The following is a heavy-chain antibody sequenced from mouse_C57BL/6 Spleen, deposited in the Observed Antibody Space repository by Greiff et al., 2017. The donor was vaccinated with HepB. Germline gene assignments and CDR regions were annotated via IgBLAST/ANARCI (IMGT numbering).Heavy chain of an antibody. CDR1: GFTFSNYW. D-gene: IGHD2-3*01. CDR3: TKDGYYHAMDY. V-gene: IGHV6-3*01. J-gene: IGHJ4*01. CDR2: IRLKSDNYAT. Sequence: EVKVEESGGGLVQPGGSMKLSCVASGFTFSNYWMNWVRQSPEKGLEWVAQIRLKSDNYATHYAESVKGRFTISRDDSKSSVYLQMNNLRAEDTGIYYCTKDGYYHAMDYWGQGTSVTVSS.